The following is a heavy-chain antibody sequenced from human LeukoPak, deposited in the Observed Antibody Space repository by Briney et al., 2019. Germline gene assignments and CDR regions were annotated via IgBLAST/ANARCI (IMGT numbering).Heavy chain of an antibody. D-gene: IGHD6-13*01. J-gene: IGHJ4*02. Sequence: SETLSLTCTVSGGSISSGDYYWSWIRQPAGKGLEWIGRIYTSGSTNYNPSLKSRVTMSVDTSKNQFSLKLSSVTAADTAVYYCAREFRTDSSSWRYFDYWGQGALVTVSS. V-gene: IGHV4-61*02. CDR2: IYTSGST. CDR1: GGSISSGDYY. CDR3: AREFRTDSSSWRYFDY.